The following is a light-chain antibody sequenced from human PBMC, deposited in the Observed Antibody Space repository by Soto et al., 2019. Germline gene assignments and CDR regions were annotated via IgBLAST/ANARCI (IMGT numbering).Light chain of an antibody. Sequence: QSVLTQPPSVSGAPGQRVTISCTWSSSNIGAGFGVHWYQQVPGTAPKPLIYGNSDRPSGVPDRFSGSTSGTSASLAITGLLADDEADYYCQSYDSSLRGSVFGTGTKVTVL. V-gene: IGLV1-40*01. J-gene: IGLJ1*01. CDR3: QSYDSSLRGSV. CDR1: SSNIGAGFG. CDR2: GNS.